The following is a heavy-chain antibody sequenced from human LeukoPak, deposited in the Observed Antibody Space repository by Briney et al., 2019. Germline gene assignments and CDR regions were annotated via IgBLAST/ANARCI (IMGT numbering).Heavy chain of an antibody. J-gene: IGHJ4*02. CDR3: ATTSSGYSYGYPYYFDY. CDR2: IKQDGSEK. V-gene: IGHV3-7*01. Sequence: GGSLRLSCAASGFTFSDYWMSWVRQAPGKGLEWVANIKQDGSEKYYVDSVKGRFTISRDNAKNSLYLQMNSLRAEDTAVYYCATTSSGYSYGYPYYFDYWGQGTLVTVSS. CDR1: GFTFSDYW. D-gene: IGHD5-18*01.